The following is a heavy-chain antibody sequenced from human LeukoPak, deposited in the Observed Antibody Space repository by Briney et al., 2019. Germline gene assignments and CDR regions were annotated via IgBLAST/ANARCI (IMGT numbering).Heavy chain of an antibody. CDR1: GGSFSGYY. CDR2: INHSGST. CDR3: VRDYGGKRYYYYGMDV. Sequence: PSETLSLTCAVYGGSFSGYYWSWIRQPPGKGLEWIGEINHSGSTNYNPSLKSRVTISVDTSKNQFSLKLSSVTAADTAVYYCVRDYGGKRYYYYGMDVWGQGTTVTVSS. D-gene: IGHD4-23*01. V-gene: IGHV4-34*01. J-gene: IGHJ6*02.